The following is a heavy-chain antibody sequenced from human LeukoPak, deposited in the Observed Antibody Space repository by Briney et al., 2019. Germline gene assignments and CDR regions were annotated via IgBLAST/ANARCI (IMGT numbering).Heavy chain of an antibody. CDR2: ISSSGNDI. Sequence: GGSLRLSCAASGCTFSDYYMSWIRQAPGKGLEWVSYISSSGNDIYSADAVKGRFPISRDNAKHSPYLQMTSLRAEDTAVYYCVRDKYYDWLWGQGTLVTVSS. CDR1: GCTFSDYY. V-gene: IGHV3-11*01. CDR3: VRDKYYDWL. J-gene: IGHJ4*02. D-gene: IGHD3-3*01.